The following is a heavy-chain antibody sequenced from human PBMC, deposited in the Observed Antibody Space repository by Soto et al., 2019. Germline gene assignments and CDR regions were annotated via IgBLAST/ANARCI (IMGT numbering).Heavy chain of an antibody. CDR3: ARDGSGRPATY. CDR1: GVSISSGGYS. J-gene: IGHJ4*02. Sequence: PSETLSLTCAVSGVSISSGGYSWSWIRQPPGKGLEWIGYIYSSGSTNYNPSLKSRVTISVDTSKNQFSLKLNSVTAADTAVYYCARDGSGRPATYWGQGTLVTVS. D-gene: IGHD3-10*01. CDR2: IYSSGST. V-gene: IGHV4-61*08.